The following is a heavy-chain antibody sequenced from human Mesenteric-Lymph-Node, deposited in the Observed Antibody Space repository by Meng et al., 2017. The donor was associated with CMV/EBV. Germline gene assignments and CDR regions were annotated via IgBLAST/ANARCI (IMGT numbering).Heavy chain of an antibody. D-gene: IGHD3-3*02. CDR3: ARRGISAGFLYYVLDV. CDR2: INPSGGST. J-gene: IGHJ6*02. Sequence: ASVKVSCKASGYTCTSYYMHCVRHAPGQGLEWMGIINPSGGSTSYAQTFQGRVTMTRDTSTSTVYMELSSLRSEDTAVYYCARRGISAGFLYYVLDVWGQGTTVTVSS. CDR1: GYTCTSYY. V-gene: IGHV1-46*01.